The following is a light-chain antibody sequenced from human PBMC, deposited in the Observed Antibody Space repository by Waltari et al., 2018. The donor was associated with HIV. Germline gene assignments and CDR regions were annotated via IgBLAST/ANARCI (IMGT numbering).Light chain of an antibody. Sequence: QSALTQPRPVSGSPGQSVTISCTGSSGDVGGYKSVPWYQQHPGKAPKLIIYDVSTRPSGVPARFSGSKSGNTASLTIFGLQAEDEADYYCCSYAGSVTFVVFGGGTKVTVV. J-gene: IGLJ2*01. CDR2: DVS. V-gene: IGLV2-11*01. CDR3: CSYAGSVTFVV. CDR1: SGDVGGYKS.